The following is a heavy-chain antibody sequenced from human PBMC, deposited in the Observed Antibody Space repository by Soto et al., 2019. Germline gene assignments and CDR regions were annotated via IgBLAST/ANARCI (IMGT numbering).Heavy chain of an antibody. CDR2: ISSSGSTI. J-gene: IGHJ4*02. V-gene: IGHV3-48*03. Sequence: GGSLRLSCAASGFTFSSYEMNWVRQAPGKGLEWVSYISSSGSTIYYADSVKGRFTISRDNAKNSLYLQMNSLRAEDTAVYYCARVSGPQIWLRYWGQGTLVTVSS. CDR3: ARVSGPQIWLRY. D-gene: IGHD5-18*01. CDR1: GFTFSSYE.